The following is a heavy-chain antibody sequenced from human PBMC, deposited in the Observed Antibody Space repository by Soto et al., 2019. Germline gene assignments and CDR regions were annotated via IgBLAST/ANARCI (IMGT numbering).Heavy chain of an antibody. J-gene: IGHJ5*02. D-gene: IGHD3-10*01. V-gene: IGHV5-51*01. Sequence: PGESLKISRKGSGYSCTSYWIGWVRQMPGKGLEWMGIIYPGDSDTRYSPSFQGQVTISVDKSIDTAYLQWNSLKASDTAMYYCARQHYYDSGKFDPWGQGTPVTVSS. CDR1: GYSCTSYW. CDR2: IYPGDSDT. CDR3: ARQHYYDSGKFDP.